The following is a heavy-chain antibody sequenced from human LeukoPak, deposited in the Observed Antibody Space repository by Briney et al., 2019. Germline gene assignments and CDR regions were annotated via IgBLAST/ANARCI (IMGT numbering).Heavy chain of an antibody. J-gene: IGHJ4*02. CDR2: INGDGSIT. Sequence: PGGSLRPSCAGSRLTLSGYWMQWVRQAPGKGLVWVSRINGDGSITDYADSVKGRFTISRDNAKNTLFLQMDSLRDEDTALYYCVRDLQDWGQGTLVTVSS. V-gene: IGHV3-74*01. CDR1: RLTLSGYW. CDR3: VRDLQD.